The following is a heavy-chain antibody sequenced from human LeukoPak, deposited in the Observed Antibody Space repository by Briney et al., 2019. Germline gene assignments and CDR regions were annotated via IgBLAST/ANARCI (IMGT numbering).Heavy chain of an antibody. D-gene: IGHD6-13*01. CDR1: GDSVSSNSAA. CDR3: ARGPHIPKYSSSRPRGYFDY. V-gene: IGHV6-1*01. CDR2: TYYRSKWYN. J-gene: IGHJ4*02. Sequence: SQTLSLTCAISGDSVSSNSAAWNWIRQSPSRGLEWLGRTYYRSKWYNDYAVSVKSRITINPDTSKNQFSLQLNSVTPEDTAVYYCARGPHIPKYSSSRPRGYFDYWGQGTLVTVSS.